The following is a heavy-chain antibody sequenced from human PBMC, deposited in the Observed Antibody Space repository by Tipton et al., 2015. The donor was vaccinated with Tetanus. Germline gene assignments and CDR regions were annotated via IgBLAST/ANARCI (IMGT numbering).Heavy chain of an antibody. CDR3: ARGGGTVGSIPLYSWLDP. CDR1: GGSISSSNYY. J-gene: IGHJ5*02. V-gene: IGHV4-39*07. CDR2: IFYSGTT. D-gene: IGHD1-26*01. Sequence: TLSLTCTVSGGSISSSNYYWGWIRQPPGKGLEWIGRIFYSGTTNYYPSLKSRVTISVDTSKNQFSLKLSSVTAADTAVYYCARGGGTVGSIPLYSWLDPWGQGTLVTVSS.